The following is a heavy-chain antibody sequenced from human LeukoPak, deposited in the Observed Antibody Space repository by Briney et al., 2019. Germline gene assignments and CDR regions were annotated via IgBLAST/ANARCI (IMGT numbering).Heavy chain of an antibody. J-gene: IGHJ4*02. CDR3: ARLLTSTSFDY. Sequence: ASVKVSCKASGYTFTSYGISWVRQAPGQGLEWMGWISAYNGNTNYAQKLQGRVTMTTDTSTSTAHMELRSLRSDDTAVYYCARLLTSTSFDYWGQGTLVTVSS. CDR1: GYTFTSYG. CDR2: ISAYNGNT. D-gene: IGHD2-2*01. V-gene: IGHV1-18*01.